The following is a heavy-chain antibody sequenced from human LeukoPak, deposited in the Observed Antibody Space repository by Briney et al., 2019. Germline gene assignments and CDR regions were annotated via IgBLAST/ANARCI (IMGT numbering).Heavy chain of an antibody. CDR1: GFTFSSYA. V-gene: IGHV3-30-3*01. CDR3: AREYVATMEI. CDR2: ISYDGSNK. D-gene: IGHD5-12*01. Sequence: AGRSLRLSCAASGFTFSSYAMHWVRQAPGKGLEWVAVISYDGSNKYYADSVKGRFTISRDNSKNTLYLQMNSLRAEDTAVYYCAREYVATMEIRGQGTLVTVSS. J-gene: IGHJ4*02.